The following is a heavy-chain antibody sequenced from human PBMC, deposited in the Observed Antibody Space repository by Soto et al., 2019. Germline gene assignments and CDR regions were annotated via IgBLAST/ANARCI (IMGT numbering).Heavy chain of an antibody. D-gene: IGHD6-19*01. CDR3: AKGSSDSRPYYFDY. V-gene: IGHV3-23*01. CDR1: GFTFGTPV. J-gene: IGHJ4*02. CDR2: INGNGGST. Sequence: EVPLLESGGGLVQPGGSLRLSCAASGFTFGTPVMSWVRQAPGKGLEWVSAINGNGGSTYYADSVKGRFTISRDNSKTSLYLQMNSLRADDTAVYYCAKGSSDSRPYYFDYWGQGSLVTVSS.